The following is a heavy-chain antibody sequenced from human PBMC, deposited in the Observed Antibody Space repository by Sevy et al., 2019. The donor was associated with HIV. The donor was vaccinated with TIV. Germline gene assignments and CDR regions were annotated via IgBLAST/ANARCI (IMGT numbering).Heavy chain of an antibody. CDR1: GFTFSTYT. CDR2: ISGSGGST. J-gene: IGHJ6*02. V-gene: IGHV3-23*01. D-gene: IGHD2-2*01. CDR3: AKGDSTFYGMDV. Sequence: GGSLRLSCAASGFTFSTYTMNWVSQAPGKGLEWVSAISGSGGSTYYADSVKGRFTISRDKSKNTLYLQMNSLRAEDTAVYYCAKGDSTFYGMDVWGQGTTVTVSS.